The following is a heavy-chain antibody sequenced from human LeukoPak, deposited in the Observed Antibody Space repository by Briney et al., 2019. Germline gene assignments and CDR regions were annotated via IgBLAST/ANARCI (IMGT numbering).Heavy chain of an antibody. Sequence: SQTLSLTCTVTGASVNSDSYYWSWIRQPPGQGLEWIGYIFNSGTTYYIPSLRSRVIISLDMSKNQFSLKMSSVTAADTAVYFCADTYGNWGQGTLVTVSS. CDR3: ADTYGN. CDR2: IFNSGTT. CDR1: GASVNSDSYY. V-gene: IGHV4-30-4*08. J-gene: IGHJ4*02. D-gene: IGHD5-18*01.